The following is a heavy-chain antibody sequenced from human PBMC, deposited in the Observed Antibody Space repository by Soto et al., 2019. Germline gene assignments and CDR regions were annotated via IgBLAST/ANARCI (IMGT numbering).Heavy chain of an antibody. D-gene: IGHD3-3*01. CDR3: TRTLLEWLPIYYYYGMDV. CDR2: IRSKAYGGTT. CDR1: GFTFGDYA. Sequence: GGSLRLSCTASGFTFGDYAMSWFRHAPGKGLEWVGFIRSKAYGGTTEYAASVKGRFTISRDDSKSIAYLQMNSLKTEDTAVYYCTRTLLEWLPIYYYYGMDVWGQGTTVTVSS. J-gene: IGHJ6*02. V-gene: IGHV3-49*03.